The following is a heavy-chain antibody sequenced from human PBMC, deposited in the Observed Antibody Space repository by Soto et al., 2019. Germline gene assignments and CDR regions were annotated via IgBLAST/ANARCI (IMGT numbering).Heavy chain of an antibody. CDR1: GFTFSSYS. CDR2: ISSSSSTI. CDR3: ARDTVDTENWFDP. Sequence: GGSLRLSCAASGFTFSSYSMNWVRQAPGKGLELVSYISSSSSTIYYADSVKGRFNIYRDKAKNSLYLQMNSLRDEDTAVYYCARDTVDTENWFDPWGQGTLVTVSS. D-gene: IGHD5-18*01. V-gene: IGHV3-48*02. J-gene: IGHJ5*02.